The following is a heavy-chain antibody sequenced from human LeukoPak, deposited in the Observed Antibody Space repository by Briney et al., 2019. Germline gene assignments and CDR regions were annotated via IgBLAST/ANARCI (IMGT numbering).Heavy chain of an antibody. CDR3: ARGRYCSSTSCYSSSFGY. J-gene: IGHJ4*02. CDR1: GGSFSGYY. Sequence: SETLSLTCAVYGGSFSGYYWSWIRQPPGKGLEWIGEINHSGSTNYNPSLKSRVTISVDTSKNQFSLKLSSVTAADTAVYYCARGRYCSSTSCYSSSFGYWGQGTLVTVSS. V-gene: IGHV4-34*01. D-gene: IGHD2-2*02. CDR2: INHSGST.